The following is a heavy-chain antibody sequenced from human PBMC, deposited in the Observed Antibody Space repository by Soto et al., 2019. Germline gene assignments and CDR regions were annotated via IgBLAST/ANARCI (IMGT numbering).Heavy chain of an antibody. J-gene: IGHJ4*02. CDR2: ISGSGGST. Sequence: PGGSLRLSCAASGFTFSSYAMSWVRQAPGKWLERVSAISGSGGSTYYADSVKGRFTISRDNSKNTLYLQMNSLRAEDTAVYYCAKLESRGIAAAGALNWGQGTLVTVSS. V-gene: IGHV3-23*01. CDR3: AKLESRGIAAAGALN. D-gene: IGHD6-13*01. CDR1: GFTFSSYA.